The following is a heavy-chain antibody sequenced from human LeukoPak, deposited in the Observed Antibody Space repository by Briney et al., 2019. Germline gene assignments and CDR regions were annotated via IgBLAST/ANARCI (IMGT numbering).Heavy chain of an antibody. J-gene: IGHJ5*02. CDR2: IYPGDSDT. V-gene: IGHV5-51*01. CDR3: ARHLSRRAATPVGWFDP. D-gene: IGHD2-15*01. CDR1: GYSFTSYW. Sequence: GESLKISCKGSGYSFTSYWIGWVRQMPGKGLEWMGIIYPGDSDTRYSPSFQGQVTISADKSISTAYLQLSSLKASDTAMYYCARHLSRRAATPVGWFDPWGQGTLVTVSS.